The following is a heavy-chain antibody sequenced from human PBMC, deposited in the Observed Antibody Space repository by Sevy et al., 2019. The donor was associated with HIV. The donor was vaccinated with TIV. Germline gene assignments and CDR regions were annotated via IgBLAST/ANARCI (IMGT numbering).Heavy chain of an antibody. CDR1: GFTFSKYW. CDR2: IKQDAGQK. D-gene: IGHD1-7*01. V-gene: IGHV3-7*01. J-gene: IGHJ4*02. CDR3: GRDDGNYYFHY. Sequence: GGSLRLSCAASGFTFSKYWMGCVRQAPGKGLEWVANIKQDAGQKYYVDSVKGRFTISRDNAKNSLYLQMNSLRADDTAVYFCGRDDGNYYFHYWGQGTAVTVSS.